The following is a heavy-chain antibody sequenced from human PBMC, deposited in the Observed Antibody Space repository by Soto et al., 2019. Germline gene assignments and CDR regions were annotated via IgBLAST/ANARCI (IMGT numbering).Heavy chain of an antibody. Sequence: GGSLRLSCAASGFTVSGNYMMWVRQAPGKGLEWVSAIYSDDTTYYADSVKGRFTISRDNSKNTLYLQMFSLRAEDTGTYYCASYYDSSGYTDYCGQGTLVTVSS. J-gene: IGHJ4*02. V-gene: IGHV3-66*01. CDR2: IYSDDTT. CDR3: ASYYDSSGYTDY. CDR1: GFTVSGNY. D-gene: IGHD3-22*01.